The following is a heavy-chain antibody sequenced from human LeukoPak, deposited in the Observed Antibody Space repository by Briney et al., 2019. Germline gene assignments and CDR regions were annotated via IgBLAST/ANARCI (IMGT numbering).Heavy chain of an antibody. V-gene: IGHV4-31*11. J-gene: IGHJ4*02. CDR3: ARAPVATPSEFDY. CDR2: ISYGGKA. Sequence: SETLSLTCAVSGDSISSGGYWWSWIRQHPGKGPEWIGYISYGGKADYNPSLKNRVAISADTPKNQFSLKLSSTTAADTAVYYCARAPVATPSEFDYWGQGTLVTVSS. CDR1: GDSISSGGYW. D-gene: IGHD5-12*01.